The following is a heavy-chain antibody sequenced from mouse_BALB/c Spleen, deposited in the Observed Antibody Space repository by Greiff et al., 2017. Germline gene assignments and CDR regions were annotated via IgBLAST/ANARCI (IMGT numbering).Heavy chain of an antibody. D-gene: IGHD2-2*01. CDR3: ARELLWLRRDVMDD. CDR2: INSNGGTT. J-gene: IGHJ4*01. CDR1: GFTFSNYG. V-gene: IGHV5-6-3*01. Sequence: EVKVVESGGGLVQPGGSLKLSCAASGFTFSNYGMSWVRQTPDKRLELVATINSNGGTTYYPDSVKGRFTISRDNAKNTLYLKVSSLKSEDTAMYYCARELLWLRRDVMDDWGQGTSVTVSA.